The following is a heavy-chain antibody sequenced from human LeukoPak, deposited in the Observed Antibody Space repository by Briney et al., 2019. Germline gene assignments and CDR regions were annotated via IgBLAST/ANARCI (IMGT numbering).Heavy chain of an antibody. CDR2: ISYDGSNK. CDR1: GFTFSSYG. CDR3: ARDHPAAAPKSDEYYYYYYMDV. Sequence: GGSLRLSCAASGFTFSSYGMHWVRQAPGKGLEWVAVISYDGSNKYYVDSVKGRFTISRDNAKNSLYLQMNSLRAEDTAVYYCARDHPAAAPKSDEYYYYYYMDVWGKGTTVTVSS. J-gene: IGHJ6*03. V-gene: IGHV3-30*03. D-gene: IGHD6-13*01.